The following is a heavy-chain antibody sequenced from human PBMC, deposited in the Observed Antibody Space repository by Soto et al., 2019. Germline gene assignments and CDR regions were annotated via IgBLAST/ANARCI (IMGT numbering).Heavy chain of an antibody. D-gene: IGHD3-10*01. Sequence: QVPLVQSGAEVRKPGSSVKVSCKASGDTFDSYTLSWVRQAPGQGLEWMGRIIPILGITNYALRFQGRVTLTADMSTSTAYMELSGLRSGDTAIYFCARDSYYYVSSKGGGYWGQGTLVTVSS. J-gene: IGHJ4*02. V-gene: IGHV1-69*08. CDR3: ARDSYYYVSSKGGGY. CDR1: GDTFDSYT. CDR2: IIPILGIT.